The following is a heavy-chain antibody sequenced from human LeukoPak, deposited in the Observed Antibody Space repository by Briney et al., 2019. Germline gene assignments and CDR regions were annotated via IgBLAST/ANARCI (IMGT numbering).Heavy chain of an antibody. Sequence: GVSLRLSCAASGYPLSGSDIHWVRQAPGKGREWVAFVVEEGVHKSYEASVTGRLGTSRDNSKSRMYVQMNGMRADDTAVYYCGKTAGGWPLFFDHWGQGTLVAVSS. CDR2: VVEEGVHK. J-gene: IGHJ4*02. CDR3: GKTAGGWPLFFDH. D-gene: IGHD6-19*01. V-gene: IGHV3-30*02. CDR1: GYPLSGSD.